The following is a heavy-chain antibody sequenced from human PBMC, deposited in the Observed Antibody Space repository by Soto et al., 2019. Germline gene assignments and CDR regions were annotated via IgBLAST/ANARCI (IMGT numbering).Heavy chain of an antibody. D-gene: IGHD3-22*01. CDR1: GFTFSNAW. CDR3: TTGHTYYYDSSGYRY. V-gene: IGHV3-15*07. Sequence: GGSLRLSCAASGFTFSNAWMNWVCQAPGKGLEWVGRIKSKTDGGTTDYAAPVKGRFTISRDDSKNTLYLQMNSLKTEDTAVYYCTTGHTYYYDSSGYRYWGQGTLVTVPQ. J-gene: IGHJ4*02. CDR2: IKSKTDGGTT.